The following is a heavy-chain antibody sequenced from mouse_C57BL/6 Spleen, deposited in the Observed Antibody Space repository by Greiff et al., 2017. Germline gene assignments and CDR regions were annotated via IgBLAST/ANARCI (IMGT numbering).Heavy chain of an antibody. V-gene: IGHV1-50*01. Sequence: QVHVKQPGAELVKPGASVKLSCKASGYTFTSYWMQWVKQRPGQGLEWIGEIDPSDSYTNYNQKFKGKATLTVDTSSSTAYMQLSSLTSEDSAVYYCARPVEYYAMDYWGQGTSVTVSS. CDR3: ARPVEYYAMDY. CDR2: IDPSDSYT. CDR1: GYTFTSYW. J-gene: IGHJ4*01.